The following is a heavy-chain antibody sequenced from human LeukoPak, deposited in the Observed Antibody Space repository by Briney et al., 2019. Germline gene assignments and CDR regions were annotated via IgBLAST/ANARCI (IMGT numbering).Heavy chain of an antibody. D-gene: IGHD6-19*01. CDR3: ARSPDSSGWYGSNDY. CDR2: IYTTGST. Sequence: SETLSLTCTVSGGSITSHSYQWSWIRQPAGKGLEWIGRIYTTGSTNYNPSLKSRVSMSVDTSKNQFSLNLRSVTAADTAVYYCARSPDSSGWYGSNDYWGQGTLVTVSS. J-gene: IGHJ4*02. CDR1: GGSITSHSYQ. V-gene: IGHV4-61*02.